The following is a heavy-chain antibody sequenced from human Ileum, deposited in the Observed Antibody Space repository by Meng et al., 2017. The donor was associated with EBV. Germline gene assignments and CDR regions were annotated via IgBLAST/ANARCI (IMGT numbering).Heavy chain of an antibody. CDR2: IYYSGRT. CDR1: GGPINSSSYY. V-gene: IGHV4-39*01. CDR3: ARPIAAAGWFDP. J-gene: IGHJ5*02. Sequence: QLQRQESVPGLEKPSETLSLTGTVSGGPINSSSYYWGWIRQPPGKGLECIGSIYYSGRTYYNPSLKSRVTISVDTSKNQFSLKLSSVTAADTAVYYCARPIAAAGWFDPWGQGTLVTVSS. D-gene: IGHD6-13*01.